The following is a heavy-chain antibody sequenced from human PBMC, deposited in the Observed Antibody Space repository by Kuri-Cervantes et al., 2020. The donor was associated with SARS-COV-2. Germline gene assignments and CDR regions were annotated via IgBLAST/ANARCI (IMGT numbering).Heavy chain of an antibody. CDR2: IIPIFGTA. V-gene: IGHV1-69*13. J-gene: IGHJ3*02. CDR1: GGTFSSYA. D-gene: IGHD6-13*01. Sequence: SVKVSCKASGGTFSSYAISWVRQAPGQGLEWMGGIIPIFGTANYAQKFQGRVTITADESTSTAYMELSSLRSEDTAVYYCARFEEAGPDDAFDIWGQVTMVTVSS. CDR3: ARFEEAGPDDAFDI.